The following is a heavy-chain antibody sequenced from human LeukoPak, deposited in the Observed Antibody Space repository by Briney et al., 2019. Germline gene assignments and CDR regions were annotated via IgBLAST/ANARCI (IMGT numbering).Heavy chain of an antibody. V-gene: IGHV1-18*01. CDR3: ARDPPYCSSTSCYFPFDY. CDR2: ISAYNGNT. D-gene: IGHD2-2*01. CDR1: GYTFTSYG. J-gene: IGHJ4*02. Sequence: ASVKVSCKASGYTFTSYGISWVRQAPGQGLEWMGWISAYNGNTNYAQKLQGRVTMTTDTPTSTAYMELRSLRSDDTAVYYCARDPPYCSSTSCYFPFDYWGQGTLVTVSS.